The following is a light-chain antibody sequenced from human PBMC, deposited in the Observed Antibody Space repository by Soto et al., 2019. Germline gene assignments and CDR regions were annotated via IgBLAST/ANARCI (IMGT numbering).Light chain of an antibody. CDR3: MQALKTQFT. Sequence: DIVMTQSPLSLPVTPGEPASISCRSSQSLLHNNGYNYLDWYLQKPGQSPQLLIYLGSNRASGVPDRFSGSGSGTDFTLKISRVAAEDVGVYYCMQALKTQFTFGPGPKVEIK. CDR2: LGS. CDR1: QSLLHNNGYNY. V-gene: IGKV2-28*01. J-gene: IGKJ3*01.